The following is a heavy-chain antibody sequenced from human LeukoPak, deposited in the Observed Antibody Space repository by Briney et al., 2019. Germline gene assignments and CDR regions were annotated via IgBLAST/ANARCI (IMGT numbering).Heavy chain of an antibody. CDR3: ARDVWRWLHSDAFDI. CDR2: INHSGST. D-gene: IGHD5-24*01. J-gene: IGHJ3*02. CDR1: GGSVSGYY. Sequence: SETLSLTCAVYGGSVSGYYWSWIRQPPGKGLEWIGEINHSGSTNYNPSLKSRVTISVDTSKNQFSLKLSSVTAADTAVYYCARDVWRWLHSDAFDIWGQGTMVTVSS. V-gene: IGHV4-34*01.